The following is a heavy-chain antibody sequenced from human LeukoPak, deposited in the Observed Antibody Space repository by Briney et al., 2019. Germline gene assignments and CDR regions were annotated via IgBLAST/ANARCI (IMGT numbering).Heavy chain of an antibody. V-gene: IGHV4-4*02. D-gene: IGHD2-2*01. Sequence: SGTLSLTCAVSGGSISSSNRWSWVRQPPGKGLEWIGEIYHSGSTNYNPSLKSRVTISVDKSKNQFSLKLSSVTAADTAVYYCARIVVVPAAPLAAFDYWGQGTLVTVSS. CDR1: GGSISSSNR. CDR3: ARIVVVPAAPLAAFDY. J-gene: IGHJ4*02. CDR2: IYHSGST.